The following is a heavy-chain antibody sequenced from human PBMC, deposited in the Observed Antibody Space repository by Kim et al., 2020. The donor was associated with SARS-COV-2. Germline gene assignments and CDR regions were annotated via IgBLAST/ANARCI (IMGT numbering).Heavy chain of an antibody. Sequence: ASVKVSCKASGYTFTSYYMHWVRQAPGQGLEWMGIINPSGGSTSYAQKFQGRVTMTRDTSTSTVYMELSSLRSEDTAVYYCAREEYSYGDDYYDTPRNSHYYYGMDVWGQGTTVTVSS. CDR2: INPSGGST. CDR1: GYTFTSYY. CDR3: AREEYSYGDDYYDTPRNSHYYYGMDV. J-gene: IGHJ6*02. V-gene: IGHV1-46*01. D-gene: IGHD5-18*01.